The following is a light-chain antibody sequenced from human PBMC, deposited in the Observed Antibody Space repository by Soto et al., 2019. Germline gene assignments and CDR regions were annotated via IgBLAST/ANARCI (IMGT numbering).Light chain of an antibody. CDR1: QNIGAW. V-gene: IGKV1-5*03. CDR3: QQYNSYSTWT. CDR2: RAS. J-gene: IGKJ1*01. Sequence: DIQMTQSPSTLSASVGDRVTITCRASQNIGAWLAWYQQKPGQGPKLLIYRASNLESGVPSRFSGSGSGTEFTLTISSLQPDDFATYYCQQYNSYSTWTFGQGTKV.